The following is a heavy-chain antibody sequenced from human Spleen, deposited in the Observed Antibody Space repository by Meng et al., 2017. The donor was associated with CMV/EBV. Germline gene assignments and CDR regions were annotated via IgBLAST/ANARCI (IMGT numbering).Heavy chain of an antibody. CDR3: AREDCSGGSCSYFDY. CDR2: INHSGST. D-gene: IGHD2-15*01. Sequence: QGQRQQWGAGLLKPSETLSLTCAVYGEYLSGYYWSWIRQPPGKGLQWIGEINHSGSTNYNPSLKSRVTISVDTSKNQFSLKLSSVTAADTAVYYCAREDCSGGSCSYFDYWGRGTLVTVSS. J-gene: IGHJ4*02. CDR1: GEYLSGYY. V-gene: IGHV4-34*02.